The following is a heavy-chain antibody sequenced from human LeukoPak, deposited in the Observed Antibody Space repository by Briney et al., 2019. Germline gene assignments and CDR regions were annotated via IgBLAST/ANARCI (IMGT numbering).Heavy chain of an antibody. Sequence: PGGSLRLSCAGSGFSFRSYWMSWVRQAPGKGLEWVASIIQDGSEIHYLESVKGRFTISRDNAKSSLFLQMKSLRVEDTAVYYCARLRDDVTKFDSWGQGTLVTVSS. CDR2: IIQDGSEI. J-gene: IGHJ5*01. D-gene: IGHD2-8*01. V-gene: IGHV3-7*01. CDR3: ARLRDDVTKFDS. CDR1: GFSFRSYW.